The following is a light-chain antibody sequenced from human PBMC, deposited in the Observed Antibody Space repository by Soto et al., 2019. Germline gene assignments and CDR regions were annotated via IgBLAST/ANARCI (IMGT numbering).Light chain of an antibody. CDR2: DAS. V-gene: IGKV1-33*01. CDR3: QQYDNLPPLT. J-gene: IGKJ4*01. CDR1: QDISNY. Sequence: DIQITQYPSSLSASVGDRVTITCQASQDISNYLNWYQQKPGKAPKLLIYDASNLETGVPSRFSGSGSGTDFTFTISSLQPEDIATYYCQQYDNLPPLTFGGGTKVDIK.